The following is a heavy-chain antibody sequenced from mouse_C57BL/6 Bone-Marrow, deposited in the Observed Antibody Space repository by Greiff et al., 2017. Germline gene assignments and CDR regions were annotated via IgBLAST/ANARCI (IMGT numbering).Heavy chain of an antibody. CDR1: GYTFTSYW. CDR2: IDPSDSYT. V-gene: IGHV1-69*02. J-gene: IGHJ1*03. CDR3: ASWYFDV. Sequence: QVQLQQPGAELVKPGASVKMSCKASGYTFTSYWITWVKQRPGQGLEWIGVIDPSDSYTNYNQKFKGKATLTVDTSSSTAYMQLSSLTSEDSAVYYCASWYFDVWGTGTTVTVSS.